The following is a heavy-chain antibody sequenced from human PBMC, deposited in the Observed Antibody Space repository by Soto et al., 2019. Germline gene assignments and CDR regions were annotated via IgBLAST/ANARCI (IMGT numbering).Heavy chain of an antibody. Sequence: EVQLVESGGGLVQPGRSLRLSCAASGFTFDDYAMHWVRQAPGKGLEWVSGISWNSGSIGYADSVKGRFTISRDNAKNSLYLQMNSLRAEDTALYYCAKAVAAITIESPDAFDIWGQGTMVTVPS. CDR2: ISWNSGSI. J-gene: IGHJ3*02. D-gene: IGHD2-15*01. V-gene: IGHV3-9*01. CDR3: AKAVAAITIESPDAFDI. CDR1: GFTFDDYA.